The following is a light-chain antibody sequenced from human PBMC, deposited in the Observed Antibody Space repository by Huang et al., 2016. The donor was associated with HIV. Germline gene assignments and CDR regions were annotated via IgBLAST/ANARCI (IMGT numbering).Light chain of an antibody. CDR3: MQTVQIPLT. V-gene: IGKV2-28*01. CDR2: LGS. Sequence: DIVMTQSPPSLPVTPGEPASISCRSSQSLLDGNGYNYLDWYLQKPGQSPQLLIYLGSTRASGVPERFSGSGSGTDFALKISRVEAEDVGIYYCMQTVQIPLTFGGGTKVDIK. CDR1: QSLLDGNGYNY. J-gene: IGKJ4*01.